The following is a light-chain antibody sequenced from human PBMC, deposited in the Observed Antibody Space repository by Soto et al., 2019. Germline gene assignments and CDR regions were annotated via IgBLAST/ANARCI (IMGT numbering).Light chain of an antibody. CDR3: QQYYRNPYT. Sequence: DIVMTQSPDSLAVSLGERATINCKSGQSILYSSNNKNYLAWYQQKPGQPPKLLIYWASTRESGVPDRFSGSGSGTDFTLTISSLQAEDVAVYHCQQYYRNPYTFGQGTKLEIK. J-gene: IGKJ2*01. V-gene: IGKV4-1*01. CDR1: QSILYSSNNKNY. CDR2: WAS.